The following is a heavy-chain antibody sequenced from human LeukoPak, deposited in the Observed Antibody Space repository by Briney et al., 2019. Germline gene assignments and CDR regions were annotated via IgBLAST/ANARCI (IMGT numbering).Heavy chain of an antibody. D-gene: IGHD3-9*01. CDR3: ARDNDILTGSYYYYGMDV. V-gene: IGHV4-34*01. CDR1: GGSFSGYY. Sequence: SETLSLTCAVYGGSFSGYYWSWIRQPLGKGLEWIGEIYHSGSTNYNPSLKSRVTISVDKSKNQFSLKLSSVTAADTAVYYCARDNDILTGSYYYYGMDVWGQGTTVTVSS. CDR2: IYHSGST. J-gene: IGHJ6*02.